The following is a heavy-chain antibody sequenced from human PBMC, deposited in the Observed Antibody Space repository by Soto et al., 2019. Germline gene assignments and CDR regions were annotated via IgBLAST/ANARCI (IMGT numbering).Heavy chain of an antibody. CDR2: IYSGGYT. V-gene: IGHV3-53*01. CDR1: GFTVSNNY. J-gene: IGHJ4*02. D-gene: IGHD3-10*01. CDR3: ARDPGGGGY. Sequence: EVQLVESGGGLIQPGGSLRLSCAVSGFTVSNNYMSWVRQAPGKGLEGVSVIYSGGYTAYGDSVKGRFTISRDNSKNTLILKMNTRGAADPAVFYGARDPGGGGYWGQGTLVTVSS.